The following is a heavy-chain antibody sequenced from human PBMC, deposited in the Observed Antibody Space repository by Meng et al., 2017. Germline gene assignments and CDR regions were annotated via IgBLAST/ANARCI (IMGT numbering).Heavy chain of an antibody. D-gene: IGHD6-19*01. CDR3: ARAHSSGWYSFFDY. Sequence: QVQLVQSWSELKEPGASVKVSCKASGYTFSTNVINWVRQAPGQGLEWMGWINTKTGKPTYAQGFTGRLAFSLDTSASTAFLQINSLKAEDTAVYYCARAHSSGWYSFFDYWGQGTLVTVSS. CDR2: INTKTGKP. CDR1: GYTFSTNV. J-gene: IGHJ4*02. V-gene: IGHV7-4-1*02.